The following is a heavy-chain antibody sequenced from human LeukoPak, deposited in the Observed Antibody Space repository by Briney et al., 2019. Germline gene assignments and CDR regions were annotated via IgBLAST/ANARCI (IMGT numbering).Heavy chain of an antibody. V-gene: IGHV4-39*07. D-gene: IGHD3-22*01. CDR3: ARAYYYDSSGYGPFN. Sequence: PSETLSLTCTVSGGSISSSNYYWAWIRQPPGKGLEWIGNIYYSGNTYYNPSLKSRVTISLDTSKNQFSLKLSPVTAADTAVYYCARAYYYDSSGYGPFNWGQGTLVTVSS. J-gene: IGHJ4*02. CDR2: IYYSGNT. CDR1: GGSISSSNYY.